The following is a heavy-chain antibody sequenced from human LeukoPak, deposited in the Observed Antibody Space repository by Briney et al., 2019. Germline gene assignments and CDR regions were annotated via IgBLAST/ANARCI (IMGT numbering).Heavy chain of an antibody. D-gene: IGHD3-10*01. CDR1: SGSISSTSYY. V-gene: IGHV4-61*05. CDR2: IYYSGST. CDR3: ARAQGSTLSPKNWFDP. J-gene: IGHJ5*02. Sequence: SETLSLTCTVSSGSISSTSYYWGWIRQPPGKGLEWIGYIYYSGSTNYNPSLKSRVTISVDTSKNQFSLKLSSVTAADTAVYYCARAQGSTLSPKNWFDPWGQGTLVTVSS.